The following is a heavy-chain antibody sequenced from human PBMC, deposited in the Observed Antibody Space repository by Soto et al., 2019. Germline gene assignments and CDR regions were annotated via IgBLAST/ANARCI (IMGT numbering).Heavy chain of an antibody. Sequence: SLRLSCAASGFTFSSYGMHWVRQAPGKGLEWVAVIWYDGSNKYYADSVKGRFTISRDNSKNTLYLQMNSLRAEDTAVYYCARDSSSPAIINYFDYWGQGTLVTVSS. CDR2: IWYDGSNK. J-gene: IGHJ4*02. CDR1: GFTFSSYG. CDR3: ARDSSSPAIINYFDY. D-gene: IGHD6-6*01. V-gene: IGHV3-33*01.